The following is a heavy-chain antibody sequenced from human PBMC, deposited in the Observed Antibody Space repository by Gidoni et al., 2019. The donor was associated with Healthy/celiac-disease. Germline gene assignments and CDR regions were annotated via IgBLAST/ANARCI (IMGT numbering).Heavy chain of an antibody. CDR1: GFTFDDYA. V-gene: IGHV3-9*01. J-gene: IGHJ4*02. Sequence: EVQLVESGGGLVQPGRSLRLSCAASGFTFDDYAMPWVRQAPGKGLGWVSGISWNSGSIGYADSVKGRFTISRDNAKNSLYLQMNSLRAEDTALYYCAKGGGFHCSGGSCYSDYFDYWGQGTLVTVSS. D-gene: IGHD2-15*01. CDR2: ISWNSGSI. CDR3: AKGGGFHCSGGSCYSDYFDY.